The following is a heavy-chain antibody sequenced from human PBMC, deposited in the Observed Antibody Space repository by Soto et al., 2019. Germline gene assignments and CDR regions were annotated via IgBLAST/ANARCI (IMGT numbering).Heavy chain of an antibody. J-gene: IGHJ3*02. CDR2: ISAYNGNT. CDR1: GYTFTSYG. CDR3: ARYCSGGSCDSNTAFDI. Sequence: ASVKVSCKASGYTFTSYGITWVRQAPGQGLGYMGWISAYNGNTNYAQKLQGRVTMTADTSTNTAYMELRSLRSDDTAVYYCARYCSGGSCDSNTAFDIWGQGTMVTVSS. V-gene: IGHV1-18*01. D-gene: IGHD2-15*01.